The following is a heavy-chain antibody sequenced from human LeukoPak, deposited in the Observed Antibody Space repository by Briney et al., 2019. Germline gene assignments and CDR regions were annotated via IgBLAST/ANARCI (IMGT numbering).Heavy chain of an antibody. Sequence: PGGSLRLSCVASGLSFSGYGMCWVRQAPGKGLEWVSVIYSGGSTYYADSVKGRFTISRDNSKNTLYLQMNSLRAEDTAVYYCARDQGSWYYYGMDVWGQGTTVTVSS. V-gene: IGHV3-53*01. CDR2: IYSGGST. D-gene: IGHD6-13*01. J-gene: IGHJ6*02. CDR3: ARDQGSWYYYGMDV. CDR1: GLSFSGYG.